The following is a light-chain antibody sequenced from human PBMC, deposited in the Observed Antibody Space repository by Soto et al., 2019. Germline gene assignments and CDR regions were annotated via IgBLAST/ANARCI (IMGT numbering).Light chain of an antibody. CDR1: QSVSSIY. V-gene: IGKV3-20*01. Sequence: ILLTQSPGTLSLSPGERATLSCRASQSVSSIYLAWYQHKPGQAPRLLIYGASSRATGIPDRFSGSGSGTDFTLTISRLEPEDFAVYYCQQYGSSSWTFGRGTKVDIK. CDR2: GAS. CDR3: QQYGSSSWT. J-gene: IGKJ1*01.